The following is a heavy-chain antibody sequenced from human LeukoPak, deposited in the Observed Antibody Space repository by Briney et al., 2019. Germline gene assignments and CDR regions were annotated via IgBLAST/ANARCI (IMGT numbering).Heavy chain of an antibody. CDR2: INPNSGGT. J-gene: IGHJ3*02. CDR1: GYTFTGYY. V-gene: IGHV1-2*02. CDR3: ARLGMGTTHAFDI. D-gene: IGHD5-18*01. Sequence: ASVKVSCKASGYTFTGYYMHWVRQAPGQRLECMGWINPNSGGTNYAQTFQGRVTMTRDTSISTAYMELSRLRSDDTAVYYCARLGMGTTHAFDIWGQGTMVTVSS.